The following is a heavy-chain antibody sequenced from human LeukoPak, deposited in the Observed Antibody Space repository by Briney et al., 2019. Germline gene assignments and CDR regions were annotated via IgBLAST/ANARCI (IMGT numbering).Heavy chain of an antibody. CDR2: IYATET. Sequence: EASETLSLTCTVSGGSISTYYWSWIRQSAGKGLEWIGRIYATETDFNPSLKSRLTMSIDTSKNQFSLKLRSVTAADTGVYYCARHQGWLQWEYWGQGTLVIVSS. V-gene: IGHV4-4*07. D-gene: IGHD5-24*01. CDR1: GGSISTYY. J-gene: IGHJ4*02. CDR3: ARHQGWLQWEY.